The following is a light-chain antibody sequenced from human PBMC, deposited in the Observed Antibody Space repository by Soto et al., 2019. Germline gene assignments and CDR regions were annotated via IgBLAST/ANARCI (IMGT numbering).Light chain of an antibody. CDR1: FSNIGDNA. V-gene: IGLV1-44*01. CDR3: AAWDDSLNAL. J-gene: IGLJ1*01. CDR2: LND. Sequence: VLTQPPSLSATPGQRVNISCSGSFSNIGDNAVNWYQQLPGAAPKLLIYLNDRRPSGVPDRFSGSKSGTSAFLAISGLQSEDEADYYCAAWDDSLNALFGTGTKVTVL.